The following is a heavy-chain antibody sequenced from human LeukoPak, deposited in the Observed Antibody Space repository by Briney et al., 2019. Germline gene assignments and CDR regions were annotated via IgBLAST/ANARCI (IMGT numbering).Heavy chain of an antibody. CDR2: IRYDGSNK. D-gene: IGHD3-10*01. J-gene: IGHJ4*02. V-gene: IGHV3-30*02. CDR3: AKDRLDYYGSGSYSDY. CDR1: GFTFSSYG. Sequence: GGSLRLSCAAPGFTFSSYGMHWARQAPGKGLEWVAFIRYDGSNKYYADSVKGRFTISRDNSKNTLYLQMNSLRAEDTAVYYCAKDRLDYYGSGSYSDYRRQGTLVTVSS.